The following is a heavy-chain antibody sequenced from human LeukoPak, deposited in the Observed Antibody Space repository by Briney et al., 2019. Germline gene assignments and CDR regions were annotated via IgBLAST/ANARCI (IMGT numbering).Heavy chain of an antibody. D-gene: IGHD5-12*01. CDR1: GGSFSGYY. CDR2: IYYSGST. V-gene: IGHV4-31*11. CDR3: ARDNSGYDGLGMDV. Sequence: SETLSLTCAVYGGSFSGYYWSWIRQHPGKGLEWIGYIYYSGSTYYNPSLKSRVTISVDTSKNQFSLKLSSVTAADTAVYYCARDNSGYDGLGMDVWGQGTTVTVSS. J-gene: IGHJ6*02.